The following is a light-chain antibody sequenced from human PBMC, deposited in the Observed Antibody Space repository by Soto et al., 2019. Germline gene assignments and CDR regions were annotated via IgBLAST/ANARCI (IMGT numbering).Light chain of an antibody. CDR2: GAS. J-gene: IGKJ1*01. CDR3: QQYGSSPA. CDR1: QRVSSSY. V-gene: IGKV3-20*01. Sequence: IVLTQSPGTLPLSPGERATLSCRASQRVSSSYLAWYQQKPGQAPRLLIYGASSRATGIPDRFSGSGSGTDFTLTISRLEPEDFAVYYCQQYGSSPAFGQGTKVEIK.